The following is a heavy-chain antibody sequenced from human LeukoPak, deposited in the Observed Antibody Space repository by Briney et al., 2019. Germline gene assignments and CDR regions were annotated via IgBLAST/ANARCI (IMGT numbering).Heavy chain of an antibody. Sequence: GGSLRLSCAASGFTFSSYEMDWVRQAPGKGLEWVSYISHTGSTIYYAESVKGRFTISRDNAKNSLYLQMNSLRAEDTAVYYCARSDTPLSAFDIWGQGTMVTVSS. CDR3: ARSDTPLSAFDI. V-gene: IGHV3-48*03. J-gene: IGHJ3*02. CDR2: ISHTGSTI. CDR1: GFTFSSYE. D-gene: IGHD5-18*01.